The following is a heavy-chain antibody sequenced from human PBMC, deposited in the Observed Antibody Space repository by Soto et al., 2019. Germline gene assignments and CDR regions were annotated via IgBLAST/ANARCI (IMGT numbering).Heavy chain of an antibody. J-gene: IGHJ6*02. Sequence: GGSLRLSCAASGFTFSSYGMHWVRQAPGKGLEWVAVISYDGSNKYYADSVKGRFTISRDNSKNSLYLQMNSLRSEDTAVYYCANCNDYRHYYYYYGMDVWGQGTTITVSS. CDR3: ANCNDYRHYYYYYGMDV. CDR2: ISYDGSNK. V-gene: IGHV3-30*18. CDR1: GFTFSSYG. D-gene: IGHD4-4*01.